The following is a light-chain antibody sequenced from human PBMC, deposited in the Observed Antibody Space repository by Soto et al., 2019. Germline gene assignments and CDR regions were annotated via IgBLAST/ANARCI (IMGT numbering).Light chain of an antibody. J-gene: IGKJ5*01. CDR1: KSVSSN. CDR2: GTS. CDR3: QQYNNSPPHT. Sequence: EIVMTQSPATLSVSPGERATLSGGASKSVSSNLACYQQKPCQAPMLLINGTSTTATGIPARFSGSGSGTEFTLTISSLQSEDVAAYYCQQYNNSPPHTFGQGTRLEIK. V-gene: IGKV3-15*01.